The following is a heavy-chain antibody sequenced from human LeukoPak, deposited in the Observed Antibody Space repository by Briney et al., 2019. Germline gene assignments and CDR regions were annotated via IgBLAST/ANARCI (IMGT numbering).Heavy chain of an antibody. D-gene: IGHD1-26*01. J-gene: IGHJ4*02. Sequence: GGSLRLSCAASGFTFSSYAMNWVRQAPEKGLEWVSGISGSGGSTYYADSVKGRFTISRDNSKNTLCLQMNSLRAEDTAVYYCAKGSGSHFGGPGDPLDCWGQGTLVTVSS. CDR3: AKGSGSHFGGPGDPLDC. CDR1: GFTFSSYA. V-gene: IGHV3-23*01. CDR2: ISGSGGST.